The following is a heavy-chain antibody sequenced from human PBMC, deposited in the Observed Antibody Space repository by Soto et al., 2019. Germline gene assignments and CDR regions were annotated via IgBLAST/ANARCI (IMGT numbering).Heavy chain of an antibody. CDR3: ARVSESYGSGSYSMAYYYYYMDV. V-gene: IGHV4-4*02. D-gene: IGHD3-10*01. CDR1: SGSISSSNW. J-gene: IGHJ6*03. CDR2: IYHSGST. Sequence: KASETLSLTCAVSSGSISSSNWWSWVRQPPGKGLEWIGEIYHSGSTNYNPSLKSRVTISVDKSKNQFSLKLSSVTAADTAVYYCARVSESYGSGSYSMAYYYYYMDVWGKGTTVTVSS.